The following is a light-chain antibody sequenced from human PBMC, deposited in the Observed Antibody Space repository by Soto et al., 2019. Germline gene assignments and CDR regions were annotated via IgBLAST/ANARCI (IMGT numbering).Light chain of an antibody. CDR1: SSDVGGYNY. V-gene: IGLV2-14*01. J-gene: IGLJ1*01. CDR3: SSYTSSSTLYV. CDR2: DVS. Sequence: QSALTQPASVSGSPGQSITISCTGTSSDVGGYNYVSWYQQHPGKAPKLMIYDVSNRPSGVSNRFSGSKSGNTASLTISGLQAEDEADYYCSSYTSSSTLYVFRTGTKLTDL.